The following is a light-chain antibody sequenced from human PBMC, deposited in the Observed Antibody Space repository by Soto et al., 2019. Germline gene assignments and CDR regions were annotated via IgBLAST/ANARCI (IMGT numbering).Light chain of an antibody. CDR2: DGS. CDR1: QSVSIN. J-gene: IGKJ5*01. Sequence: EIVLTQSPGTLSLSPGERATLSCRASQSVSINLAWYQQRPGQAPRPLIYDGSKRAAGVPDRISGDGSGTDYTLTISSLEPEDFAVYYCQQRTRWPMTFGQGTRLEI. V-gene: IGKV3-11*01. CDR3: QQRTRWPMT.